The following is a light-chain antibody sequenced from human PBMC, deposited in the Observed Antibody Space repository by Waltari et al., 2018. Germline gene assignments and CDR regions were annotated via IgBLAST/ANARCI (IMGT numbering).Light chain of an antibody. V-gene: IGLV1-47*01. CDR2: RSN. CDR1: SSNIGSSY. J-gene: IGLJ3*02. CDR3: AAWDDSLSVNWV. Sequence: QSVLTQPTSASGTPGQRVTISCSGSSSNIGSSYVYWYQQLPGTAPKLLIYRSNQRPSGVPDRFSGSKSGTSASLAISGLRSEDEADYYCAAWDDSLSVNWVFGGGTKLTVL.